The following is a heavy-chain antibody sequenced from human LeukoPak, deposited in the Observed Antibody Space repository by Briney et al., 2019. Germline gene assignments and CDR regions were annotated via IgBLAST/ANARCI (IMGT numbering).Heavy chain of an antibody. CDR1: GGSFSGYY. CDR2: INHSGST. Sequence: PSETLSLTCAVYGGSFSGYYWSWIRQPPGKGLEWIGEINHSGSTNYNPSLKSRVTISVDTSKNQFSLKLSSVTAADTAVCYCARRRRDGYNSPDYYYYYGMDVWGQGTTVTVSS. D-gene: IGHD5-12*01. CDR3: ARRRRDGYNSPDYYYYYGMDV. J-gene: IGHJ6*02. V-gene: IGHV4-34*01.